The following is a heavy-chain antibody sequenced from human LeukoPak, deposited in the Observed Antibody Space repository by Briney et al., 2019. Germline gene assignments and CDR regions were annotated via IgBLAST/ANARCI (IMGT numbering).Heavy chain of an antibody. Sequence: GGSLRPSCAASGFTFSSCGMHWVRQAPGKGLEWVAFIRSDGNIKYYADSVKGRFTISRDNSKNTVYLQMSSLRPEDTAVYYCAKDLPAAYFDSWGQGTLVTVSS. CDR3: AKDLPAAYFDS. CDR2: IRSDGNIK. CDR1: GFTFSSCG. V-gene: IGHV3-30*02. D-gene: IGHD2-2*01. J-gene: IGHJ4*02.